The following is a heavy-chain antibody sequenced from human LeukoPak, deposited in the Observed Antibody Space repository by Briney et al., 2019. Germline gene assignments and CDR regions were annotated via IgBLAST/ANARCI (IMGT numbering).Heavy chain of an antibody. Sequence: AGGSLRLSCAASGFTFSSYGMHWVRQAPGKGLEWVAFIRYDGSNKYYADSVKGRFTISRDNSKNTLYLQMNSLRAEDTAVYYCAKGPLIEVAGTTWDYWGQGTLVTVSS. D-gene: IGHD6-19*01. CDR1: GFTFSSYG. CDR2: IRYDGSNK. J-gene: IGHJ4*02. CDR3: AKGPLIEVAGTTWDY. V-gene: IGHV3-30*02.